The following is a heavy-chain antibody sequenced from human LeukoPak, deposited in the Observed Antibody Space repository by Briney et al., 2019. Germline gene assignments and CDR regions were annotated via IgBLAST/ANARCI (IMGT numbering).Heavy chain of an antibody. CDR1: GYSFTFYW. Sequence: PGESLKISCKGSGYSFTFYWIAWVPQMPGKGLEWMGVIYPAESDTRYSPSFQGQVTISVDKSISTAYLQWSSLKASDSAIYYCARQDGDGAYYFDYWGQGTLVTVSS. D-gene: IGHD5-24*01. CDR2: IYPAESDT. V-gene: IGHV5-51*01. J-gene: IGHJ4*02. CDR3: ARQDGDGAYYFDY.